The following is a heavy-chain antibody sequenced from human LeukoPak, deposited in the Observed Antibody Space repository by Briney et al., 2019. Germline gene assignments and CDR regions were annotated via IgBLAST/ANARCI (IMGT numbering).Heavy chain of an antibody. CDR3: TRHGPITSTVTTSDY. V-gene: IGHV3-73*01. CDR1: GFTFSGSA. J-gene: IGHJ4*02. Sequence: GGSLRLSCAASGFTFSGSAMHWVRQASGKGLEWVGRIRSKANSYATAYAASVKGRFTISRDDSKNTAYLQMNSLKTEDTAVYYCTRHGPITSTVTTSDYWGQGTLVTVSS. D-gene: IGHD4-11*01. CDR2: IRSKANSYAT.